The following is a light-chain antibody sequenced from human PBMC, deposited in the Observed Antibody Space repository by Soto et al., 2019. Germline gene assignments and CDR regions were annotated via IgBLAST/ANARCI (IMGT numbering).Light chain of an antibody. CDR2: EVS. Sequence: QSVLTQPASVSGSPGQSITISCTGTSSDVGGYNYVSWYQQHPGKAPKLMIYEVSNRPSGVSNRFSGSKSANTASLTISGRQAEDEADYYCSSYTSSSTYVFGTGTKLTVL. CDR1: SSDVGGYNY. V-gene: IGLV2-14*01. J-gene: IGLJ1*01. CDR3: SSYTSSSTYV.